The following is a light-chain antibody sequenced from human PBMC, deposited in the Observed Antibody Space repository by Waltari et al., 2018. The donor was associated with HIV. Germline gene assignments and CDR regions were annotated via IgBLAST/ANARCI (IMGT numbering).Light chain of an antibody. V-gene: IGLV2-14*03. Sequence: QSALTQPASVSGSPGQSITISCTGTSSDIGDHTYVSWYQQHPGKAPKLMIYDVNSRPSGVSNRFSGSKSGNTASLTISGLQAEDEAHYYCSSFTSSTTLFGGGTKLTVL. CDR3: SSFTSSTTL. CDR1: SSDIGDHTY. J-gene: IGLJ2*01. CDR2: DVN.